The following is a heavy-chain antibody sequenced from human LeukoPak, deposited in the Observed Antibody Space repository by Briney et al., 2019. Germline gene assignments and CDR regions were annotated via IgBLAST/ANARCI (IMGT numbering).Heavy chain of an antibody. CDR3: ARGFSSWYLSPYYFEF. CDR2: INPNSGGT. J-gene: IGHJ4*02. V-gene: IGHV1-2*02. Sequence: ASVKVSCKASGYTFTGYYMHWVRQAPGQGLEWMGWINPNSGGTHFAQEFEGRVTMTRDTSISTAYMELSSLRSDDTAIYYCARGFSSWYLSPYYFEFWGQGTLVTVSS. CDR1: GYTFTGYY. D-gene: IGHD6-13*01.